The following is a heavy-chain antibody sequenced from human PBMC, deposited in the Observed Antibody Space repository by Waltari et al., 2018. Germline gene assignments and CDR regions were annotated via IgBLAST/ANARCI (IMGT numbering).Heavy chain of an antibody. Sequence: EVQLVESGGGLVQPGGSLTLSCVASGFTFNNYAMSWVRQIPGKGLEWVSAISGSGSNTYYAGSVKGRFTISRDNSKNTLYLQMNSLRAEDTAVYYCAKDQVSSGWYAAGYYYGMDVWGQGTTVIVSS. CDR3: AKDQVSSGWYAAGYYYGMDV. V-gene: IGHV3-23*04. J-gene: IGHJ6*02. CDR2: ISGSGSNT. D-gene: IGHD6-19*01. CDR1: GFTFNNYA.